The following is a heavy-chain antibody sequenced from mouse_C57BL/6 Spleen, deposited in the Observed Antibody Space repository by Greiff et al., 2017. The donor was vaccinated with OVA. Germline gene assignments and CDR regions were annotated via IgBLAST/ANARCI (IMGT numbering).Heavy chain of an antibody. D-gene: IGHD4-1*01. CDR1: GYTFTSYT. Sequence: QVQLQQSGAELARPGASVKMSCKASGYTFTSYTMHWVKQRPGQGLEWIGYINPSSGYTKYNQKFKDKATLTADKSSSTAYMQLSSLTSEDSAVYYCARYEVGPYFDYWGQGTTLTVSS. CDR2: INPSSGYT. J-gene: IGHJ2*01. V-gene: IGHV1-4*01. CDR3: ARYEVGPYFDY.